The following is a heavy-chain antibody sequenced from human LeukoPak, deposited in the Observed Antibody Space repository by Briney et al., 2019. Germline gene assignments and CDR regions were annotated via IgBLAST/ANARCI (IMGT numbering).Heavy chain of an antibody. D-gene: IGHD6-13*01. CDR3: ARVHPGSSLLIGEIDS. V-gene: IGHV3-23*01. CDR2: LTYSGGST. J-gene: IGHJ5*01. CDR1: GFTFSSYG. Sequence: GGSLRLSCAASGFTFSSYGMTWVRQAPGMGLEWVSALTYSGGSTYYAASVKGRFTISRDNSKNTLYLQMNSLRAEDAAVYYCARVHPGSSLLIGEIDSWGQGTLVTVSS.